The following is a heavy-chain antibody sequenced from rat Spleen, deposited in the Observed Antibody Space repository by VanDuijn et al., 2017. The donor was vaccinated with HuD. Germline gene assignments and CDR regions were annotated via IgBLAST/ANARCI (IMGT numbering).Heavy chain of an antibody. CDR3: ARRHYGYTDYFDY. V-gene: IGHV5-29*01. Sequence: EVQLVESDGGLVQPGRSLKLSCAASGFTFSDFFMAWVRQAPAKGLEWVATISSDGIRTYYRDSVKGRFTISRDNAKSTLNLQMDSLRSEDTATYYCARRHYGYTDYFDYWGQGVMVTVSS. CDR1: GFTFSDFF. D-gene: IGHD1-9*01. CDR2: ISSDGIRT. J-gene: IGHJ2*01.